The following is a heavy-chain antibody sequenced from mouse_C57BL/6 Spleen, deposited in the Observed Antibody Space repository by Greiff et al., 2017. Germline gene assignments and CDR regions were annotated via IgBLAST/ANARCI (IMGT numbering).Heavy chain of an antibody. CDR3: ARCRGLRYWYLDV. Sequence: QVQLQQPGTELVKPGASVKLSCKASVYTFTSYWMHWVKQRPGQGLAWIGNINPSNAGTNYNEKFRSKATLSVDKSSSTAYMQLSGLTSEDSAVYDCARCRGLRYWYLDVWGTGSTVTVSS. CDR1: VYTFTSYW. CDR2: INPSNAGT. V-gene: IGHV1-53*01. D-gene: IGHD3-1*01. J-gene: IGHJ1*03.